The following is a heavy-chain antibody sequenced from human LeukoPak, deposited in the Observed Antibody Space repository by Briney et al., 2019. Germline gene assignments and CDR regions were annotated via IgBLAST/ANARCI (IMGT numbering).Heavy chain of an antibody. Sequence: PSETLSLTCTVSGGSISSYYWSRIRQPPGRGLEWIGYIYYSGSTNYNPSLKSRVTISVDTSKNQFSLKLSSVTAADTAVYYCARAGYSYGYCFDYWGQGTLVTVSS. CDR1: GGSISSYY. CDR3: ARAGYSYGYCFDY. V-gene: IGHV4-59*01. J-gene: IGHJ4*02. CDR2: IYYSGST. D-gene: IGHD5-18*01.